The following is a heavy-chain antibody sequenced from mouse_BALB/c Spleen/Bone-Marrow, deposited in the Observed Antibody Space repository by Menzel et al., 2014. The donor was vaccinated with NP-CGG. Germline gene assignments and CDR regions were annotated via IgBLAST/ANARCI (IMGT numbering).Heavy chain of an antibody. CDR1: GFDFSRYW. Sequence: DVKLEESGGGLVQPGGSLKLSCAALGFDFSRYWMSWVRQAPGKGLEWIGEINPDSSTINYTPSLKDKFIISRDNAKNTLYLQMSKVRSEDTALYYCARLSYYGRFAYWGQGTLVTVSA. CDR2: INPDSSTI. CDR3: ARLSYYGRFAY. J-gene: IGHJ3*01. V-gene: IGHV4-1*02. D-gene: IGHD1-1*01.